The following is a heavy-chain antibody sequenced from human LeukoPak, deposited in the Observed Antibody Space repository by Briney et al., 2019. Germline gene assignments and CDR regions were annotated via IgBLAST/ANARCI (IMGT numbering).Heavy chain of an antibody. Sequence: GGSLRLSCAASGFTFIYRDMTWVRRAPGKGLEWVSAISDKGDSTYYADSVKGRFTISRDNSKNTLYLQMSSLRADDTAVYYCARRGTYFGGFDYWGQGTVVTVSS. J-gene: IGHJ4*02. D-gene: IGHD1-26*01. V-gene: IGHV3-23*01. CDR3: ARRGTYFGGFDY. CDR2: ISDKGDST. CDR1: GFTFIYRD.